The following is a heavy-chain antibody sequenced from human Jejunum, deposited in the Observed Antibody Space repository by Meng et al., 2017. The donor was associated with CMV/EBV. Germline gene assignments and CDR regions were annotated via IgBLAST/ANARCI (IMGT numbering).Heavy chain of an antibody. CDR2: IRWNSGDI. J-gene: IGHJ6*02. Sequence: FDDSAMHWVRQAPGKGLEWVSGIRWNSGDIGYADSVKGRLTISRDNAKNSLYLQMNSLRAEDTALYYCAKGRVGSTSLYYGMDVWGQGTTVTVSS. D-gene: IGHD2-2*01. CDR3: AKGRVGSTSLYYGMDV. V-gene: IGHV3-9*01. CDR1: FDDSA.